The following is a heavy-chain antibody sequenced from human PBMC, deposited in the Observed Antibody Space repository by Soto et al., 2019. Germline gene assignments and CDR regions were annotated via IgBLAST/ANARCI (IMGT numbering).Heavy chain of an antibody. D-gene: IGHD3-22*01. CDR1: GFTFSSYG. CDR3: ARDNDYYDSGGYFYYFDY. J-gene: IGHJ4*02. V-gene: IGHV3-33*01. CDR2: IWYDGSNK. Sequence: SLRLSCAASGFTFSSYGMHWVRQAPGKGLEWVAVIWYDGSNKYYADSVKGRFTISRDNSKNTLYLQMNSLRAEDTAVYYCARDNDYYDSGGYFYYFDYWGQGTLVTVSS.